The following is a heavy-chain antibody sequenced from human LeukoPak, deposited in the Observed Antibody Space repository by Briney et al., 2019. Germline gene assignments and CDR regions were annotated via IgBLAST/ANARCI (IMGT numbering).Heavy chain of an antibody. CDR2: INPNSGGT. V-gene: IGHV1-2*02. CDR1: GYTFTGYY. CDR3: ARGPSTTIFGVVIIVPDFDY. D-gene: IGHD3-3*01. Sequence: ASVKVSCEASGYTFTGYYMHWVRQAPGQGLEWMGWINPNSGGTNYAQKFQGRVTMTRDTSISTAYMELSRLRPDDTAVYYCARGPSTTIFGVVIIVPDFDYWGQGTLVTVSS. J-gene: IGHJ4*02.